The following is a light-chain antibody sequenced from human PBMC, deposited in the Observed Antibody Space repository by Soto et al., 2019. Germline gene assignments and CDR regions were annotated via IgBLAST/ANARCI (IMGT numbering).Light chain of an antibody. CDR3: CSYAGSYTLV. CDR2: DVS. CDR1: SSNVGGYNY. J-gene: IGLJ2*01. Sequence: QSALTQPRSVSESPGQSVTISCTGTSSNVGGYNYVSWYQQHPGKVPKLMIYDVSKRPSGVPDRFSGFKSGNTASLTISGLQAEDEADYYCCSYAGSYTLVFGGGTKLTVL. V-gene: IGLV2-11*01.